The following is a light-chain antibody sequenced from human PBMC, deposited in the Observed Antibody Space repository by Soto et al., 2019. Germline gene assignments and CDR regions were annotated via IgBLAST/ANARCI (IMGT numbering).Light chain of an antibody. CDR3: QLYGSSPRT. CDR2: CAS. V-gene: IGKV3-20*01. Sequence: EIVLTQSPGTLSLSPGERATLSCRASQSVSNNYLAWYQQKPGQAPRLLIYCASSRATGIPDRFSGSGSGTYFTLTISRLEAEDFALYYFQLYGSSPRTFGQGTKVEIK. J-gene: IGKJ1*01. CDR1: QSVSNNY.